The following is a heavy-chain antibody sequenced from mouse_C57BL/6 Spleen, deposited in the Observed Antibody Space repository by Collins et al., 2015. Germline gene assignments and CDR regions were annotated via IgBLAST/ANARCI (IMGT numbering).Heavy chain of an antibody. V-gene: IGHV1-59*01. Sequence: QVQLQQPGAELVRPGTSVKLSCKASGYTFTSYWMHWVKQRPGQGLEWIGVIDPSDSYTNYNQKFKGKATLTVDTSSSTAYMQLSSLTSEDSAVYYCARDHSYYYGSSYRAMDYWGQGTSVTVSS. J-gene: IGHJ4*01. CDR1: GYTFTSYW. D-gene: IGHD1-1*01. CDR3: ARDHSYYYGSSYRAMDY. CDR2: IDPSDSYT.